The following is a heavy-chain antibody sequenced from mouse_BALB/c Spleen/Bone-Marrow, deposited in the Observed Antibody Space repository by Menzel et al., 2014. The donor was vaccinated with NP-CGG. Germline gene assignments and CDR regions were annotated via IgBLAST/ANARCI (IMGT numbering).Heavy chain of an antibody. Sequence: EVQGVESGGGLVQPGGSLKLSCAASGFDFSRYWMSWVRQAPGKGLEWIGEINPDSNTINYTPSLKDKFIISRDNAKNTLFLQMSKVRSEDTALYYCARLHYYGYADHWGQGTSVTVSS. CDR3: ARLHYYGYADH. CDR1: GFDFSRYW. J-gene: IGHJ4*01. D-gene: IGHD1-2*01. CDR2: INPDSNTI. V-gene: IGHV4-1*02.